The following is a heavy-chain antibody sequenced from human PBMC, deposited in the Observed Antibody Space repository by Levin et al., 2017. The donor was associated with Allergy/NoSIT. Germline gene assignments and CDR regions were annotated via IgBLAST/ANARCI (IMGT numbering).Heavy chain of an antibody. CDR3: ARDQVFEAGTGEFDY. J-gene: IGHJ4*02. D-gene: IGHD3-16*01. Sequence: GESLKISCAASGFTFSSYAMHWVRQAPGKGLEWVAVISYDGSNKYYADSVKGRFIISRDNSKNTLYLQMNSLRAEDTAVYYCARDQVFEAGTGEFDYWGQGTLVTVSS. V-gene: IGHV3-30-3*01. CDR2: ISYDGSNK. CDR1: GFTFSSYA.